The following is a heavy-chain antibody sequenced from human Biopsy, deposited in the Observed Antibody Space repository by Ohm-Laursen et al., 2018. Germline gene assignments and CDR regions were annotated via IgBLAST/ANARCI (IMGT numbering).Heavy chain of an antibody. J-gene: IGHJ5*02. CDR1: GDSISTSTTYY. Sequence: SQTLSLTCTVSGDSISTSTTYYWAWLHQPPGKGLEWIGSIYNTETTFYNPSLKSRVTISVDTSTNQFSLKVSSVTAADTALYFCARHPTGSWFDPGGHGTLVTVSS. CDR2: IYNTETT. V-gene: IGHV4-39*01. CDR3: ARHPTGSWFDP.